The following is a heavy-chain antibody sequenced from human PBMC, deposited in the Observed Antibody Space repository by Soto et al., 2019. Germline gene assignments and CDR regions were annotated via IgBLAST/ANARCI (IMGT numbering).Heavy chain of an antibody. CDR3: GRSPGAGSY. CDR2: ISSTGKNI. D-gene: IGHD3-10*01. J-gene: IGHJ4*02. Sequence: QVRLVESGGDLVKPGESLRLSCVASGFTFIDYYMNWVRQAPGKGLEWISYISSTGKNIYYSDSVKGRFIVSRDNAKNSLFLQMNSLTADYTAVYYCGRSPGAGSYWGQGTRVTVSS. V-gene: IGHV3-11*01. CDR1: GFTFIDYY.